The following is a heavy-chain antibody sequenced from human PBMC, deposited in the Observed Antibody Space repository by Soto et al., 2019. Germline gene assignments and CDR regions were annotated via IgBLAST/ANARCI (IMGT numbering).Heavy chain of an antibody. D-gene: IGHD3-3*01. CDR1: GGSISSSSYY. Sequence: PSETLSLTCTVSGGSISSSSYYWGWIRQPPGKGPEWIGSIYYSGSTYYNPYLKSRVTISVDTSKNQFSLKLSSVTVADTAVYYCARSLRDFWSGYYPPGGNWFDPWGQGTLVTVS. J-gene: IGHJ5*02. V-gene: IGHV4-39*01. CDR2: IYYSGST. CDR3: ARSLRDFWSGYYPPGGNWFDP.